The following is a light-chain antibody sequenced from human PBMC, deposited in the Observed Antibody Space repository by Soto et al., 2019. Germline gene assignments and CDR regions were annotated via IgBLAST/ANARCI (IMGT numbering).Light chain of an antibody. CDR3: LQHNSHPFT. J-gene: IGKJ4*01. Sequence: DIQMTQSPSSLSASVGDRVTITCRASQGIRNDLTWYQQKLGKAPKRLITASSSLQSGVPSRFSGRRSGTEFTLTISGLQPEDLATYYCLQHNSHPFTFGGGTKVEIE. V-gene: IGKV1-17*01. CDR2: ASS. CDR1: QGIRND.